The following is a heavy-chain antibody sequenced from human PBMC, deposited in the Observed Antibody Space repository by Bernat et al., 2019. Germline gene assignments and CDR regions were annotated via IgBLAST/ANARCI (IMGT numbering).Heavy chain of an antibody. D-gene: IGHD7-27*01. CDR3: ARSPRTGDVDY. Sequence: EVQLVESGGGLVQPGGSLRLSCAASGFTFSVPWMSWVRQAPGKGLEWVANINQDGSEKYYVDYVRGRFTISRDNAKNSLYLQMNSLRADDAAVYYCARSPRTGDVDYWGQGTLVTVSS. V-gene: IGHV3-7*03. J-gene: IGHJ4*02. CDR2: INQDGSEK. CDR1: GFTFSVPW.